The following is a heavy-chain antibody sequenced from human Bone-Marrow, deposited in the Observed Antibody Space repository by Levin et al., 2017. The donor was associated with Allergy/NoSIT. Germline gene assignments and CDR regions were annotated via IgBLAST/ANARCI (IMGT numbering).Heavy chain of an antibody. D-gene: IGHD1-1*01. CDR3: TSGDDAFDI. J-gene: IGHJ3*02. V-gene: IGHV3-30*04. CDR1: GFTFSSYA. CDR2: ISYDGSNK. Sequence: GGSLRLSCAASGFTFSSYAMHWVRQAPGKGLEWVAVISYDGSNKYYADSVKGRFTISRDNSKNTLYLQMNSLRAEDTAVYFTTSGDDAFDIWGQGTMVTVSS.